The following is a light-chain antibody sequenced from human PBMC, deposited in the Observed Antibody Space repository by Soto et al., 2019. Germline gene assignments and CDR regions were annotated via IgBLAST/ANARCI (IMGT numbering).Light chain of an antibody. CDR2: KAS. CDR1: QSISSW. Sequence: DIRMTQSPSTLSASVGDRVTITCRASQSISSWLAWYQQKPGKAPKLLIYKASSLGSGVPSRFSGGGSGTEFTLTISSLQPDDFATYYCQQYKSSPFTFSQGTKLEI. CDR3: QQYKSSPFT. J-gene: IGKJ2*01. V-gene: IGKV1-5*03.